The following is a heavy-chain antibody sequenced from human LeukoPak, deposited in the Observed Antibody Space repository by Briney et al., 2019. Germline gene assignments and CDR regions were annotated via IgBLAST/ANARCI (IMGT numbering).Heavy chain of an antibody. CDR2: INHSGSA. CDR1: GGSFSDYY. V-gene: IGHV4-34*01. CDR3: ARGRTNRLGY. D-gene: IGHD1-14*01. J-gene: IGHJ4*02. Sequence: SSETLSLTCAVYGGSFSDYYWSYIRQPPGKGLEWIGEINHSGSANYNPSLKSRVTMFADTSKKQFSLKLNSVTAADTAVYYCARGRTNRLGYWGRGTLVVVSS.